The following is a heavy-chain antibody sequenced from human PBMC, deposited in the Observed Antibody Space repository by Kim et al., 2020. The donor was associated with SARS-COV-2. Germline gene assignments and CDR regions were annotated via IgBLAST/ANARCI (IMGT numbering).Heavy chain of an antibody. CDR3: ARDHSSSWYGNWFDP. CDR2: IWYDGSNK. V-gene: IGHV3-33*01. Sequence: GGSLRLSCAASGFTFSSYGMHWVRQAPGKGREWVAVIWYDGSNKYYADSVKGRFTISRDNSKNTLYLQMNSLRAEDTAVYYCARDHSSSWYGNWFDPWGQGTLVTVSS. D-gene: IGHD6-13*01. CDR1: GFTFSSYG. J-gene: IGHJ5*02.